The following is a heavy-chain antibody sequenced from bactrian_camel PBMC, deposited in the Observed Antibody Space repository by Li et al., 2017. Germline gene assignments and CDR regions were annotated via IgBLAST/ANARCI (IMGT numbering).Heavy chain of an antibody. CDR3: APQAVAGTGGVCLGY. Sequence: HVQLVESGGGSVQAGGSLRLSCDAPGYIDSNYCMGWFRQAAGKQREAVASIGRDGSGSYADSVKGRFSISRDNGQNTMWLQMDNLNSEDTAVYYCAPQAVAGTGGVCLGYWCQWTQVTVS. D-gene: IGHD7*01. V-gene: IGHV3S53*01. CDR2: IGRDGSG. J-gene: IGHJ6*01. CDR1: GYIDSNYC.